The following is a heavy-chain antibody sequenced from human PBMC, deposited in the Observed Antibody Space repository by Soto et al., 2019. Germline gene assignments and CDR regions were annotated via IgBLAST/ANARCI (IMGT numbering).Heavy chain of an antibody. D-gene: IGHD6-19*01. V-gene: IGHV3-30*03. Sequence: GGSLRLSYAASGFTFSSYGMHWVRQAPGKGLEWVAVISYDGSNKYYADSVKGRFTISRDNSKNTLYLQMNSLRAEDTAVYYCARGYASSGWPPGFDYWGQGTLVTVSS. J-gene: IGHJ4*02. CDR1: GFTFSSYG. CDR3: ARGYASSGWPPGFDY. CDR2: ISYDGSNK.